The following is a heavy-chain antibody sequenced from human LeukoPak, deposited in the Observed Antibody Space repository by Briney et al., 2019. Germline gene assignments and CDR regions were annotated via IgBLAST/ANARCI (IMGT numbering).Heavy chain of an antibody. CDR2: ISSSSSYI. Sequence: GGSLRLSCAASGFTFSSYSMNWVRQAPGKGLEWVSSISSSSSYIYYADSVKGRFTISRDNAKNSLYLQMNSLRAEDTAVYYCARVSTPRYYDFWSGFDLFDYWGQGTLVTVSS. D-gene: IGHD3-3*01. CDR3: ARVSTPRYYDFWSGFDLFDY. V-gene: IGHV3-21*01. J-gene: IGHJ4*02. CDR1: GFTFSSYS.